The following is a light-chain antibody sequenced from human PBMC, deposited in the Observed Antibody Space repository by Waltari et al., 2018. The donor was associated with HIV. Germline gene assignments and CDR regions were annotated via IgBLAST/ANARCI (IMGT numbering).Light chain of an antibody. CDR1: QTLFYSSNNKNY. V-gene: IGKV4-1*01. CDR2: WAS. CDR3: QQYFNTPYT. Sequence: IVLTQSPASLTVSLGERATLNCQSTQTLFYSSNNKNYLAWYQQKPRQPPKWLIYWASSRESGVPERVIGSGSVTNFSLTITSLQAEDVAIYYCQQYFNTPYTFGRGTKVEI. J-gene: IGKJ2*01.